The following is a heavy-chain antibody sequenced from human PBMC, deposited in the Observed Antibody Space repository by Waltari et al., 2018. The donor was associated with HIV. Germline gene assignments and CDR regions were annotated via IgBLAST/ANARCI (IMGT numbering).Heavy chain of an antibody. Sequence: QVQLVQSGAEVKLPGASLKVSCRTSGYDFTTFDINWVRQASGQGLEWMGWMDPNSGKTGYARKFQGRVIMTSDSSIDTAYLELSSLTSHDTAVYYCARSRPGAVFGDNWGQGTLVTVSS. CDR2: MDPNSGKT. CDR3: ARSRPGAVFGDN. D-gene: IGHD3-3*01. V-gene: IGHV1-8*01. J-gene: IGHJ4*02. CDR1: GYDFTTFD.